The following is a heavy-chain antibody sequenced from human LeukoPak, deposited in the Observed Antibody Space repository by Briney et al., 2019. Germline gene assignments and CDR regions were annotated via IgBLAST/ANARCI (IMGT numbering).Heavy chain of an antibody. V-gene: IGHV3-21*01. Sequence: PGGSLGLSCAASGFTFSSYSMNWVRQAPGKGLEWVSSISSSSSYIYYADSVKGRFTISRDNAKNSLYLQMNSLRAEDTAVYYCASGQIVVVAATGGHDAFDIWGQGTMVTVSS. J-gene: IGHJ3*02. D-gene: IGHD2-15*01. CDR2: ISSSSSYI. CDR3: ASGQIVVVAATGGHDAFDI. CDR1: GFTFSSYS.